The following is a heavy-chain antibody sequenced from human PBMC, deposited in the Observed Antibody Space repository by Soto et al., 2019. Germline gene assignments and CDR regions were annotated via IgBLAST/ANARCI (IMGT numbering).Heavy chain of an antibody. CDR1: GYTFTSYG. J-gene: IGHJ3*02. D-gene: IGHD1-1*01. CDR3: ARVVLDHDAFDI. Sequence: ASVKVSCKASGYTFTSYGISWVRQAPGQGLEWMGWISAYNGNTNYAQKLQGRVTMNTDTSTSTAYMELRSLRSDDTAVYYCARVVLDHDAFDIWGQGTMVTVSS. CDR2: ISAYNGNT. V-gene: IGHV1-18*04.